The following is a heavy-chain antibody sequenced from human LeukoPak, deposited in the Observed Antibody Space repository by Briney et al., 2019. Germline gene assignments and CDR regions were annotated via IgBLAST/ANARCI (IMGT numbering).Heavy chain of an antibody. CDR1: GFTFSGHA. J-gene: IGHJ3*02. D-gene: IGHD2-2*02. CDR2: ISSGSRYI. CDR3: ARHLFDIVVVPSAIDSFDI. Sequence: GGSLRLSCAASGFTFSGHAMTWVRQAPGKGLQWVSSISSGSRYISHAESLKGRFTISRDNAKNSLFLQMNSLGAEDTALYFCARHLFDIVVVPSAIDSFDIWGQGTMVTVSS. V-gene: IGHV3-21*01.